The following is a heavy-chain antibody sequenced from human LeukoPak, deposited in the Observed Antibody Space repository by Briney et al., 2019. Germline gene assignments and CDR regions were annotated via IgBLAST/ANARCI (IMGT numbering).Heavy chain of an antibody. D-gene: IGHD6-19*01. CDR2: INPHSGGT. J-gene: IGHJ4*02. CDR3: ARPIRYSSGWYGY. Sequence: ASVKVSCKASGYTFTGYYMHWVRHAPGQGLEWMGWINPHSGGTNYAQKFQGRVTMTRDTSISTAYMELSRLRSDDTAVYYCARPIRYSSGWYGYWGQGTLVTVSS. V-gene: IGHV1-2*02. CDR1: GYTFTGYY.